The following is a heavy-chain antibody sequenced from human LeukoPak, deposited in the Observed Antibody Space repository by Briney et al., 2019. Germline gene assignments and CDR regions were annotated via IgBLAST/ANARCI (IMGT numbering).Heavy chain of an antibody. CDR1: GFTFSSHA. J-gene: IGHJ4*02. CDR2: ISHDGGYQ. CDR3: AWELTERYDS. V-gene: IGHV3-30-3*01. Sequence: GGSLRLSCAASGFTFSSHAMHWVRQAPGEGLKWVAVISHDGGYQDYADSVKGRFTISRDNPRNTLYLQMNSLRSEDTAVYYCAWELTERYDSWGQGTLVTVSS. D-gene: IGHD5-24*01.